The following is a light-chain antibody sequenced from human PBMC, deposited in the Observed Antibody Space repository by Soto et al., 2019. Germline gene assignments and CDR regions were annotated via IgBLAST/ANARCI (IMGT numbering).Light chain of an antibody. CDR3: QQYYDTPWT. Sequence: IVMTQSPDSLAVSLGERATINCKSSQSVLFSSNNKNYLTWYQQKPGQPPKLLIYWASTRGSGVPDRFSGSGSGTDFTLTISSLQAEDVAVYYCQQYYDTPWTFGQGTKVDI. CDR2: WAS. J-gene: IGKJ1*01. CDR1: QSVLFSSNNKNY. V-gene: IGKV4-1*01.